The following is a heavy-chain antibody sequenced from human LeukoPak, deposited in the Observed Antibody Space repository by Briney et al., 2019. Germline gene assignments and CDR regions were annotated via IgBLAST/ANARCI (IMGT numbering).Heavy chain of an antibody. Sequence: GGSLRLSCAASGFTFSSYWMSWVRQAPGKGLEWVANIKQDGSEKYYVDSVKGRFTISRDNAKNSLYLQMNSLRAEDTAVYYCARRGRGYYDSSGYYYESDYYFDYWGQGTLVTVSS. D-gene: IGHD3-22*01. V-gene: IGHV3-7*01. CDR2: IKQDGSEK. J-gene: IGHJ4*02. CDR3: ARRGRGYYDSSGYYYESDYYFDY. CDR1: GFTFSSYW.